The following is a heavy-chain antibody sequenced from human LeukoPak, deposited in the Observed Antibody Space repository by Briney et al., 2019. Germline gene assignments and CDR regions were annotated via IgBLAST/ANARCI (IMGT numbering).Heavy chain of an antibody. V-gene: IGHV4-59*01. J-gene: IGHJ4*02. CDR3: ARAYYQNYFDY. D-gene: IGHD3-10*01. Sequence: IPSETLSLTCTVSGGSISSYYWSWIRQPPGKGLEWIGYIYYSGSTNYNPSLKSRVTISVDTSKNQFSLKLSSVTAADTAVYCCARAYYQNYFDYWGQGTLVTVSS. CDR1: GGSISSYY. CDR2: IYYSGST.